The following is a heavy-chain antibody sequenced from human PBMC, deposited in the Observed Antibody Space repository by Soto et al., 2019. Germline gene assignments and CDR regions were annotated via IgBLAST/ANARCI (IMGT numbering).Heavy chain of an antibody. V-gene: IGHV4-61*01. CDR2: GSYSGTT. CDR3: ARGATVTQYDY. J-gene: IGHJ4*02. D-gene: IGHD4-17*01. Sequence: SSETLSLTXTVSGVSVSSGSFYWAWIRQPPGKGLEWIGFGSYSGTTNYKPSLKSRVTISVDTSRSQISLKVSSLTAADTAVYYCARGATVTQYDYWGQGTLVTVSS. CDR1: GVSVSSGSFY.